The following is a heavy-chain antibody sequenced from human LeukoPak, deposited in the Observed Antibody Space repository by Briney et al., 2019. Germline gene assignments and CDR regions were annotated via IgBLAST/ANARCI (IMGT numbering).Heavy chain of an antibody. CDR2: IYTSGST. Sequence: SETLSLTCTVSGGSISSYYWSWIRQPAGKGLEWIGRIYTSGSTNYNPSLKSRVTMSVDTSKNQFSLKLSSVTAADTAVYYCARDSTKVVVPAAMGSWFDPWGQGTLVTVSS. J-gene: IGHJ5*02. D-gene: IGHD2-2*01. V-gene: IGHV4-4*07. CDR3: ARDSTKVVVPAAMGSWFDP. CDR1: GGSISSYY.